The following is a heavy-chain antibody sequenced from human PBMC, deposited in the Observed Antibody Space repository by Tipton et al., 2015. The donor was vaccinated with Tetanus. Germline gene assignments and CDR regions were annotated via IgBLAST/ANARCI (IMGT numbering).Heavy chain of an antibody. V-gene: IGHV4-4*07. CDR3: ARLGYDILTGYHYDY. Sequence: LRLSCTVSGGSISSYYWSWIRQPAGKGLEWIGRIYTSGSTIYNPSLKSRVTMSVDTSKNQFSLKLSSVTAADTAVYYCARLGYDILTGYHYDYWGQGTLVTVSS. D-gene: IGHD3-9*01. CDR1: GGSISSYY. CDR2: IYTSGST. J-gene: IGHJ4*02.